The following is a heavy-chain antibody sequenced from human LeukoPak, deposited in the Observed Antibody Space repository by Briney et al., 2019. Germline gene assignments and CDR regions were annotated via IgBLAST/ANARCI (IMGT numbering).Heavy chain of an antibody. J-gene: IGHJ4*02. V-gene: IGHV4-59*01. CDR3: VRAYSAYYPFDS. D-gene: IGHD4-11*01. CDR1: GGSISSYY. Sequence: SETLSLTCTVSGGSISSYYWSWIRQPPGKGLEWIGYIYSSGNTNYNPSLKSRLTISVDTSKNQFSLKLSSVTAADTAVYYCVRAYSAYYPFDSWGQGTLVTVSS. CDR2: IYSSGNT.